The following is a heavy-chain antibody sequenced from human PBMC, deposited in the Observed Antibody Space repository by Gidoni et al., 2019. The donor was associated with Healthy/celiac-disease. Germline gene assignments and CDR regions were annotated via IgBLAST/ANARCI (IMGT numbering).Heavy chain of an antibody. CDR3: ARDLSRYGGYVDY. CDR1: GFTFSSYG. CDR2: IWYDGSNK. D-gene: IGHD1-26*01. V-gene: IGHV3-33*01. Sequence: QVQLVESGGGVVQPGRSLRLSCAASGFTFSSYGMHWVRQAPGKGLEWVAVIWYDGSNKYYADSVKGRFTISRDNSKNTLYLQMNSLRAEDTAVYYCARDLSRYGGYVDYWGQGTLVTVSS. J-gene: IGHJ4*02.